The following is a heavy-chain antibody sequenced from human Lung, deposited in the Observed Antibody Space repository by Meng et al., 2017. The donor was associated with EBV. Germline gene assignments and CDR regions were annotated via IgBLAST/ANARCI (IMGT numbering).Heavy chain of an antibody. J-gene: IGHJ5*02. CDR2: IYPDDSET. D-gene: IGHD3-10*01. V-gene: IGHV5-51*03. Sequence: EVQLVQSGAEVKKPGESLKISCKGSGYTFSDYWIGWVRQTPGKGLEWMGIIYPDDSETRYSPSFQGQVTMSADKSINTAYLQWSNLEASDSAMYYCSRYSGQRLSNNWFDPWGQGTLVTVSS. CDR3: SRYSGQRLSNNWFDP. CDR1: GYTFSDYW.